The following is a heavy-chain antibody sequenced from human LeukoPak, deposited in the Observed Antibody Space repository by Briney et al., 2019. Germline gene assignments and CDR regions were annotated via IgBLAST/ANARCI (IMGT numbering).Heavy chain of an antibody. V-gene: IGHV4-39*01. Sequence: SETLSLICTVSGGSINNYYWGWIRQPPGKGLEWIGSINYSGRTYNNPSLKSRVTISVDTSKNQFSLKLSSVTAADTAVYYCARGVIGGPYYYYYMDVWGKGTTVTVSS. CDR2: INYSGRT. J-gene: IGHJ6*03. CDR3: ARGVIGGPYYYYYMDV. CDR1: GGSINNYY. D-gene: IGHD3-16*02.